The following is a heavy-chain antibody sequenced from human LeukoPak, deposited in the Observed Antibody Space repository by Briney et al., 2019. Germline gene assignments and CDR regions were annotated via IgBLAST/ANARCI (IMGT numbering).Heavy chain of an antibody. D-gene: IGHD3-22*01. CDR3: AKASTMIVVVLFDY. V-gene: IGHV3-23*01. CDR2: ISGSGGST. J-gene: IGHJ4*02. Sequence: GGSLRLSCAASGFTFSIYAMSWVRHAPGKGLEWVSAISGSGGSTYYADSVKGRFTISRDNSKNTLYLQMNSLRAEDTAVYYCAKASTMIVVVLFDYWGQGTLVTVSS. CDR1: GFTFSIYA.